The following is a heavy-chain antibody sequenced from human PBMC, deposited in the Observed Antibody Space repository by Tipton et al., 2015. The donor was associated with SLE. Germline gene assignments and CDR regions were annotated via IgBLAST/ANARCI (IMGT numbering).Heavy chain of an antibody. D-gene: IGHD3-22*01. CDR2: IYSGGST. Sequence: SLRLSCAASGFTFSSYSMNWVRQAPGKGLEWVSVIYSGGSTYYADSVKGRFTISRDNSKNTLYLQMNSLRAEDTAVYYCAGHYYDSSGYGYWGQGTLVTVSS. CDR3: AGHYYDSSGYGY. J-gene: IGHJ4*02. CDR1: GFTFSSYS. V-gene: IGHV3-53*01.